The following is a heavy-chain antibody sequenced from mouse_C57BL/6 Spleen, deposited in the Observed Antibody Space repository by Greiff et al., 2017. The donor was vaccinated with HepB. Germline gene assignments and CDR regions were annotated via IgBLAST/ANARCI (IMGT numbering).Heavy chain of an antibody. V-gene: IGHV5-4*03. D-gene: IGHD1-1*01. Sequence: EVKLVESGGGLVKPGGSLKLSCAASGFTFSSYAMSWVRQTPEKRLEWVATISDGGSYTYYPDNVKGRFTISRDNAKNNLYLQMSHLKSEDTAMYYCARAPRSITTVVEYYFDYWGQGTTLTVSS. CDR3: ARAPRSITTVVEYYFDY. CDR2: ISDGGSYT. CDR1: GFTFSSYA. J-gene: IGHJ2*01.